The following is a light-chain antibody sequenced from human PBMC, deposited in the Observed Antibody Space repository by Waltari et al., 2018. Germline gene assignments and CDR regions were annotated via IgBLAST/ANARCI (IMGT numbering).Light chain of an antibody. J-gene: IGLJ2*01. CDR1: SSDIGSYYY. V-gene: IGLV2-14*03. CDR3: VSYADTDSLI. Sequence: QSALTQPASVSGSLGQSITISCTGTSSDIGSYYYVSWYQHHPGKAPRLLIYDVTHRPSGVSSRFSGSKSDSTASLTISGLQSGDEADYYCVSYADTDSLIFGGGTQLTV. CDR2: DVT.